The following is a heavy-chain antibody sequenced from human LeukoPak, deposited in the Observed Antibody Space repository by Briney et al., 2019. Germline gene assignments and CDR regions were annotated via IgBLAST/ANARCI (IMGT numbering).Heavy chain of an antibody. J-gene: IGHJ5*02. CDR1: GGTFSSYA. V-gene: IGHV1-69*13. CDR2: IIPIFGTA. Sequence: ASVKVSCKASGGTFSSYAISWVRQAPGQGLEWMGGIIPIFGTANYAQKFQGRVTITADESTSTAYMELSSLRSEDTAVYYCARDHSGYCSSTSCYVGGDWFDPWGQGTLVTVSS. D-gene: IGHD2-2*01. CDR3: ARDHSGYCSSTSCYVGGDWFDP.